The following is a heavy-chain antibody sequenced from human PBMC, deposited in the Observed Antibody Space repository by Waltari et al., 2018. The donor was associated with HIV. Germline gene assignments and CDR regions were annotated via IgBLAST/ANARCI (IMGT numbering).Heavy chain of an antibody. CDR2: IRSKAYGGTT. CDR1: GFTFGDYA. Sequence: EVQLVESGGGLVQPGRSLRLSCTAAGFTFGDYAMSWFRPAPGKGLEWVGFIRSKAYGGTTEYAASVKGRFTISRDDSKSIAYLQMNSLKTEDTAVYYCTRDGVVTPSDLGGRFGGYWGQGTLVTVSS. J-gene: IGHJ4*02. V-gene: IGHV3-49*03. CDR3: TRDGVVTPSDLGGRFGGY. D-gene: IGHD2-21*02.